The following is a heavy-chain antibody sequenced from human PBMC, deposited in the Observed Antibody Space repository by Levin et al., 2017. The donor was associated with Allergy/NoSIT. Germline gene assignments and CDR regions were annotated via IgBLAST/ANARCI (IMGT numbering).Heavy chain of an antibody. V-gene: IGHV3-74*01. Sequence: GGSLRLSCAASGFRFSPYWMHWVRQAPGKGLVWVSHIKGDASVTVYADSVKGRFTISRDNAKNTLYLQMNSLTAEDTALYYCVRDRGNPDAFDIWGQGTMVTFSS. CDR2: IKGDASVT. D-gene: IGHD1-14*01. J-gene: IGHJ3*02. CDR3: VRDRGNPDAFDI. CDR1: GFRFSPYW.